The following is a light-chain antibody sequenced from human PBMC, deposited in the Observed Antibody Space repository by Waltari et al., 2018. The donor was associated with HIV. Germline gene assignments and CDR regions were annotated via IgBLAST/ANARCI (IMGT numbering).Light chain of an antibody. J-gene: IGKJ1*01. V-gene: IGKV1-9*01. Sequence: DIQLTQSPSFLSASVGDRVTITCRASQGISSYLAWYQQKPGKVPKLLIYAASILQSGVPSRFGGSGSGTEFTLTISSLQPEDFASYYCQQFKGYPRTFGQGTKVEVK. CDR2: AAS. CDR1: QGISSY. CDR3: QQFKGYPRT.